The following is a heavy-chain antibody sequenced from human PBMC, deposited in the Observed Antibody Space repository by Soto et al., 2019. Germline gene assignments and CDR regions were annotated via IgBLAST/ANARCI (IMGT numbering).Heavy chain of an antibody. CDR1: GYTFTGYY. V-gene: IGHV1-2*04. Sequence: QVQLVQSGAEVKKPGASVKVSCKASGYTFTGYYMHWVRQAPGQGPEWMGWINPNSGGTNYAQKIQGWVTMTRDTSLIPAFMGLSRLRSGERAVYYCARAGIVVVPAARREETEIDYAYGMDVWGQGTTVTVS. D-gene: IGHD2-2*01. CDR2: INPNSGGT. CDR3: ARAGIVVVPAARREETEIDYAYGMDV. J-gene: IGHJ6*02.